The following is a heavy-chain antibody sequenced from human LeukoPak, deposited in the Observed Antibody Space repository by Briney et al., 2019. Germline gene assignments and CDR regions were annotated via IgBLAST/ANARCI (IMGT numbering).Heavy chain of an antibody. Sequence: ASVKVSCNVSGYPLTELSTHWVRHVPGKGLEWVGGFDPEDDEAVYPQKFQGRVTVTEDTSTDTAYMELSSLRSDDTAVYYCARFPPGDHHDYWGQGTLVTVSS. V-gene: IGHV1-24*01. J-gene: IGHJ4*02. CDR1: GYPLTELS. CDR3: ARFPPGDHHDY. CDR2: FDPEDDEA. D-gene: IGHD2-21*02.